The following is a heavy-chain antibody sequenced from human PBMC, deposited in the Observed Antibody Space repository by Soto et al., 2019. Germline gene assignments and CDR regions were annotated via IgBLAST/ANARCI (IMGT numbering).Heavy chain of an antibody. V-gene: IGHV1-18*04. D-gene: IGHD3-16*01. CDR1: GYTFTSYG. CDR3: ARDAQAIMITFGGVIGMFDY. CDR2: ISAYNGNT. Sequence: QVQLVQSGAEVKKPGASVKVSCKASGYTFTSYGISWVRQAPGQGLEWMGWISAYNGNTNYAQKLQGRVTMTTDTSTSTAYMELRSLRSDDTAVYYCARDAQAIMITFGGVIGMFDYWGQGTLVTVSS. J-gene: IGHJ4*02.